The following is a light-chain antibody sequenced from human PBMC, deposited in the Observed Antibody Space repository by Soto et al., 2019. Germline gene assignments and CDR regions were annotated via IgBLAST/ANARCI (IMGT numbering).Light chain of an antibody. CDR3: SSYTSSDTLV. CDR1: SSDLGGYNY. J-gene: IGLJ1*01. Sequence: QSVLTQPASVSGSPGQSITVSCTGTSSDLGGYNYVSWYQHHPGKAPKLMIYEVSNRPSGVSNRFSGSKSGNTASLTISGLQAEEEAEYYCSSYTSSDTLVFGTGTQVTVL. V-gene: IGLV2-14*01. CDR2: EVS.